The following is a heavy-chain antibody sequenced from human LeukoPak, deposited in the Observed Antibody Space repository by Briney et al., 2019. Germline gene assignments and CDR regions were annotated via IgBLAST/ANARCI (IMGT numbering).Heavy chain of an antibody. V-gene: IGHV1-2*02. D-gene: IGHD2-2*01. Sequence: ASVNVSCKASVYTFTGYYMHWVRQAPGQGLEWMGWINPNSGGTNYAQKFQGRVTMTRDTSISTAYMELSRLRSDDTAVYYCASTGVVPAAPYYFDYWGQGTLVTVSS. CDR3: ASTGVVPAAPYYFDY. J-gene: IGHJ4*02. CDR2: INPNSGGT. CDR1: VYTFTGYY.